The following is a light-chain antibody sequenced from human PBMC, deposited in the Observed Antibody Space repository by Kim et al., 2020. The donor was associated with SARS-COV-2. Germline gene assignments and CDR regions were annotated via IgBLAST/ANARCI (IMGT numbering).Light chain of an antibody. Sequence: STSVADRVTITCRVSQGISSYLAWYQQKPGKAPKLLIYAASTLQSVVPSRFSGSGSGTDFTLTISSLQPEDFATYSCQQLNSYPRTFGQGTKLEI. CDR2: AAS. J-gene: IGKJ2*02. V-gene: IGKV1-9*01. CDR3: QQLNSYPRT. CDR1: QGISSY.